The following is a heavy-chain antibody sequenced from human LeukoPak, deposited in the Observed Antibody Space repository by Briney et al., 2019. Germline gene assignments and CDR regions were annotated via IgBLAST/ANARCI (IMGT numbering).Heavy chain of an antibody. V-gene: IGHV3-66*01. CDR1: GFTVSSNH. CDR2: IYSGGST. J-gene: IGHJ4*02. CDR3: ARARMVRGSSTFSGMDV. D-gene: IGHD3-10*01. Sequence: PGGSLRLSCAASGFTVSSNHMTWVRQAPGKGLEWVSVIYSGGSTYYADSVKGRFTISRDNSKNTLWLQMSSLRAEDTALYYCARARMVRGSSTFSGMDVWGQGTLVTVSS.